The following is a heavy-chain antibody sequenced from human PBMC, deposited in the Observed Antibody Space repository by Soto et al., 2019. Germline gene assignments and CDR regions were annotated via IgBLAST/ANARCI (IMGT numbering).Heavy chain of an antibody. D-gene: IGHD6-13*01. CDR1: GLTFSYYY. CDR3: ARTIAAGAGRRYFDL. Sequence: QVQLVESGGGLVKPGGSLRLSCAASGLTFSYYYMSWIRQAPGKGLEWVSYISSSSSYTNYADAVKGRVTISRDNAKNSLHLQLRTLRAEDTAVYYRARTIAAGAGRRYFDLWGRGTLVTVSS. J-gene: IGHJ2*01. V-gene: IGHV3-11*05. CDR2: ISSSSSYT.